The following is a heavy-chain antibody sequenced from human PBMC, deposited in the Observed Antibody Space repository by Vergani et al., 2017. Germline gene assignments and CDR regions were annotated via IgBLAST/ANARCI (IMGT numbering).Heavy chain of an antibody. CDR2: FYTGGGT. J-gene: IGHJ6*04. Sequence: QVQLQESGPGLVRPSQTLSLTCTVSGGSISSGSYYWSWFRQPAGKGLEWIGRFYTGGGTSDNPSLKSRVTISVDTSKNQFSLQLSSVTAADTAVYYCARDPLYSTTWPFLLLDMDVWGEGTTVTVSS. D-gene: IGHD6-13*01. CDR1: GGSISSGSYY. V-gene: IGHV4-61*02. CDR3: ARDPLYSTTWPFLLLDMDV.